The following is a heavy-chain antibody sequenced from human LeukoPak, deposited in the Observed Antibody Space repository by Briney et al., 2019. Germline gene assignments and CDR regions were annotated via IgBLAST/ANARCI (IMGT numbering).Heavy chain of an antibody. CDR3: ARELKLRYFGGYYMDV. V-gene: IGHV3-64*01. J-gene: IGHJ6*03. CDR2: ISSNGGST. D-gene: IGHD3-9*01. Sequence: GGSLRLSCAASGFTFSSYAMHWVRQAPGKGLEYVSAISSNGGSTYYANSVKGRFTISRDNSKNTLYLQMGSLRAEDMAVYCCARELKLRYFGGYYMDVWGKGTTVTISS. CDR1: GFTFSSYA.